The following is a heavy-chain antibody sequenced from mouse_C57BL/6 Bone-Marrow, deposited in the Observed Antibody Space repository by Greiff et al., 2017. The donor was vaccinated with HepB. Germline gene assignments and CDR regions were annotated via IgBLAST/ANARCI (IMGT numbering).Heavy chain of an antibody. D-gene: IGHD3-2*02. Sequence: EVQVVESGGGLVQPGGSLKLSCAASGFTFSDYYMYWVRQTPEKRLEWVAYISNGGGSTYYPDTVKGRFTISRDNAKNTLYLQMSRLKSEDTAMYYCARHDSSGYYYAMDYWGQGTSVTVSS. CDR3: ARHDSSGYYYAMDY. J-gene: IGHJ4*01. CDR1: GFTFSDYY. CDR2: ISNGGGST. V-gene: IGHV5-12*01.